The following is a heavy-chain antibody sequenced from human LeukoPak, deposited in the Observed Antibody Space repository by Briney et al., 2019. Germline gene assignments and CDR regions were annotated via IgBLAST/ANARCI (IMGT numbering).Heavy chain of an antibody. CDR1: GYTFTGYY. D-gene: IGHD2-2*01. V-gene: IGHV1-2*02. Sequence: GASVKVSCKASGYTFTGYYMHWVRQAPGQGLEWMGWINPNSGGTNYAQKFQGRVTMTRDTSISTAYMELSRLRSDDTAVYYCARGSLVPAEYLYYYYYMDVWGKGTTVTVSS. CDR2: INPNSGGT. CDR3: ARGSLVPAEYLYYYYYMDV. J-gene: IGHJ6*03.